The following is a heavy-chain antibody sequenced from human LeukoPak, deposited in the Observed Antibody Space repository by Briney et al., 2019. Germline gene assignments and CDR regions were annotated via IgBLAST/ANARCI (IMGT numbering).Heavy chain of an antibody. CDR1: GGSISGSSYY. Sequence: SETLSLTCTVSGGSISGSSYYWGWIRQPPGKGLEWIGSIYYSGSTNYNPSLKSRVTISVDTSKNQFSLKLSSVTAADTVVYYCARDTTDYYDSSGYYHPLDIWGQGTMVTVSS. D-gene: IGHD3-22*01. J-gene: IGHJ3*02. CDR2: IYYSGST. CDR3: ARDTTDYYDSSGYYHPLDI. V-gene: IGHV4-39*07.